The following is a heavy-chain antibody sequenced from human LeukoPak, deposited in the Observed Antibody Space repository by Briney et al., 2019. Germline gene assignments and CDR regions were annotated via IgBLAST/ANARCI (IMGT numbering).Heavy chain of an antibody. V-gene: IGHV4-38-2*02. J-gene: IGHJ4*02. Sequence: SETLSLTCTVSGYSISSGYYWGWIRQPPGKGLEWIGSIYHSGSTYYNPSLKSRVTISVDTSKNQFSLKLSSVTAADTAVYYCARDSWDSSGYYSDYWGQGTLVTVSS. D-gene: IGHD3-22*01. CDR3: ARDSWDSSGYYSDY. CDR1: GYSISSGYY. CDR2: IYHSGST.